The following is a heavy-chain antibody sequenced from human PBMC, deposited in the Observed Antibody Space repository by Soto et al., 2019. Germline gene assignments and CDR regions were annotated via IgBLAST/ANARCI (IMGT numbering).Heavy chain of an antibody. J-gene: IGHJ4*02. V-gene: IGHV3-30*03. CDR2: ISYDGSNK. CDR3: ATSYYDSPYDY. D-gene: IGHD3-22*01. CDR1: GFTFSSYG. Sequence: GGSLRLSCAASGFTFSSYGMHWVRQAPGKGLEWVAVISYDGSNKYYADSVKGRFTISRDNSKNTLYLQMNSLRAEDTAVYYCATSYYDSPYDYWGQGTLVTVSS.